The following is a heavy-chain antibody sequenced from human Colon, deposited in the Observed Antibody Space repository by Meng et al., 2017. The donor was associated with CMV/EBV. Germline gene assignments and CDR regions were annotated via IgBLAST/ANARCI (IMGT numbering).Heavy chain of an antibody. J-gene: IGHJ4*02. Sequence: ASVKVSCKASGFTFTGYYIHWVRQAPGQGLEWMGWIDPNSGDTNLAQNFQGRVSMTRDTSISTAQMELTSLTSDDTALYYCAREGMSTPSAADSWGQGTLVTVSS. CDR2: IDPNSGDT. V-gene: IGHV1-2*02. CDR3: AREGMSTPSAADS. D-gene: IGHD6-25*01. CDR1: GFTFTGYY.